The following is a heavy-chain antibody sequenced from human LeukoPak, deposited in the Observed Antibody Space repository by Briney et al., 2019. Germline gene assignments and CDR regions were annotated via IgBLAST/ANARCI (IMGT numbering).Heavy chain of an antibody. J-gene: IGHJ6*03. CDR3: ARDGLELLVRASQTNNYYYYMDV. CDR1: GFTFSSYA. CDR2: ISYDGSNK. D-gene: IGHD1-7*01. V-gene: IGHV3-30*04. Sequence: GRSLRLSCAASGFTFSSYAMHWVRQAPGKGLEWVAVISYDGSNKYYADSVKGRFTISRDNSKNTLYLQMNSLRAEDTAVYYCARDGLELLVRASQTNNYYYYMDVWGKGTTVTISS.